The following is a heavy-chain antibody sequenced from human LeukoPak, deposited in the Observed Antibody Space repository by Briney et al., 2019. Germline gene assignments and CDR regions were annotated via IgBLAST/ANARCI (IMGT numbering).Heavy chain of an antibody. D-gene: IGHD6-13*01. J-gene: IGHJ5*02. CDR3: ATLAAAANWFDP. Sequence: ASVKVSCKASGYTFTSYYMHWVRQAPGQGLEWMGIINPSGGSTSYAQKFQGRVTMTRDTSTSTVYMELSSLRSEDTAVYYCATLAAAANWFDPWGQGTLVTVSS. V-gene: IGHV1-46*01. CDR2: INPSGGST. CDR1: GYTFTSYY.